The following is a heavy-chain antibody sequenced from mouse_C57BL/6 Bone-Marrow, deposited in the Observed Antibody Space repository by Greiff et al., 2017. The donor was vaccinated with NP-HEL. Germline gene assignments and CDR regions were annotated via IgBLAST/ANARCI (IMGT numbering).Heavy chain of an antibody. Sequence: VQLQQSGPELVKPGASVKIPCKASGYTFTDYNMDWVKQSHGKSLEWIGDINPNNGGTIYNQKFKGKATLTVDQSSSTAYMELRSLTSEDTAVYYCARTVRSSPWYFDVWGTGTTVTVSS. V-gene: IGHV1-18*01. CDR2: INPNNGGT. CDR3: ARTVRSSPWYFDV. D-gene: IGHD1-1*01. J-gene: IGHJ1*03. CDR1: GYTFTDYN.